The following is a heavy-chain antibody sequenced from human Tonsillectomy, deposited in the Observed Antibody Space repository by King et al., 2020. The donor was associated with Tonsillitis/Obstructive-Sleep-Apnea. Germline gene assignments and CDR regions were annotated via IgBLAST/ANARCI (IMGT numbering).Heavy chain of an antibody. CDR1: GGSFSGYY. D-gene: IGHD3-22*01. J-gene: IGHJ5*02. CDR3: ASATYYYDSSGYKAVWFDP. CDR2: INHSGST. V-gene: IGHV4-34*01. Sequence: VQLQQWGAGLLKPSETLSLTCAVYGGSFSGYYWSWIRQPPGKGLEWIGEINHSGSTNYYPSLKSRVTISVDTSKNQFSLKLSSVTAADTAVYYCASATYYYDSSGYKAVWFDPWGQGTLVTVSS.